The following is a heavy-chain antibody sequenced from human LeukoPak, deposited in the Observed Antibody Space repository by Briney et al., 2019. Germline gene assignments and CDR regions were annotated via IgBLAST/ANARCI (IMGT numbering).Heavy chain of an antibody. J-gene: IGHJ3*01. V-gene: IGHV3-53*01. CDR1: GFTVSSNY. D-gene: IGHD6-13*01. Sequence: GGSLRLSCAASGFTVSSNYMNWVRQAPGKGLEWVSVIYSGGKTYYADSVKGRFTISRDNSKDTLYLQMNSLRAEDTAVYYCARISSSNWYNERGAFDVWGQGTMVTVSS. CDR3: ARISSSNWYNERGAFDV. CDR2: IYSGGKT.